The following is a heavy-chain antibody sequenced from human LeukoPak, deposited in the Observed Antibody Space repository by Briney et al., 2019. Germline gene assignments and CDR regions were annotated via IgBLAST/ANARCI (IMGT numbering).Heavy chain of an antibody. CDR3: ARDEWFGEFDYYYMDV. J-gene: IGHJ6*03. Sequence: ASVKVSCKASGGTFSSYAISWVRQAPGQGLEGMGGIIPIFGTANYAQKFQGRVTITTDESTSTAYMELSSLRSEDTAVYYCARDEWFGEFDYYYMDVWGKGTTVTVSS. CDR1: GGTFSSYA. CDR2: IIPIFGTA. D-gene: IGHD3-10*01. V-gene: IGHV1-69*05.